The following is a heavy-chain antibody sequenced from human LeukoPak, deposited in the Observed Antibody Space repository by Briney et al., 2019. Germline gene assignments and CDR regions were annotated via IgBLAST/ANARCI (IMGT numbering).Heavy chain of an antibody. CDR1: GFTYSSYW. J-gene: IGHJ4*02. D-gene: IGHD2-15*01. V-gene: IGHV3-7*01. CDR3: ARDYRGYRAPYYFDY. CDR2: IKQDGSEK. Sequence: GGSLRLSCAASGFTYSSYWMSWVRQAPGKGLEWVANIKQDGSEKYYVDSVKGRFTISRDNAKNSLYLQMNSLRAEDTAVYYCARDYRGYRAPYYFDYWGQGTLVTVSS.